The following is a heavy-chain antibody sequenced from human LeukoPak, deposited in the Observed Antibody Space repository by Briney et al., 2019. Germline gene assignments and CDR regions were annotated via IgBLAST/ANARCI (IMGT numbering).Heavy chain of an antibody. CDR2: IYYSGST. D-gene: IGHD5-24*01. CDR1: GGSISSSSYY. J-gene: IGHJ4*02. V-gene: IGHV4-39*07. CDR3: ARGPADYNKLKPGDRDGYNYKSKRTPFDY. Sequence: SETLSLTCTVSGGSISSSSYYWGWIRRPPGKGLECIGSIYYSGSTYYNPSLKSRVTISVDTSKNQFSLKLSSVTAADTAVYYCARGPADYNKLKPGDRDGYNYKSKRTPFDYWGQGTLVTVSS.